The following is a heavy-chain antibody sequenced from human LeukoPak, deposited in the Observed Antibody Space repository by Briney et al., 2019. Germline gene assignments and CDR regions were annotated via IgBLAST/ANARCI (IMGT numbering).Heavy chain of an antibody. V-gene: IGHV4-39*01. Sequence: SESLSLTCTVSGGSISSSSYYWGWIRQPPGKGLEWIGTIYYSGSTYYNPSLKSRVTISVDTSKNQFSLKLSSVTAADTAVYYCASRYDYSNYIDYWGQGTLVTVSS. D-gene: IGHD4-11*01. CDR1: GGSISSSSYY. CDR2: IYYSGST. J-gene: IGHJ4*02. CDR3: ASRYDYSNYIDY.